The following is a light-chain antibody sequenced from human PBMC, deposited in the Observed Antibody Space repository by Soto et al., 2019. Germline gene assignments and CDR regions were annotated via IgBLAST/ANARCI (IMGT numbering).Light chain of an antibody. Sequence: DIQITQSPPSLSSSVVDRVTITCRASQYIGDFLNWYQQTPGKPPKLLIFGASNLHIGVPSRFSGSGSGTEFTLTISNLLREDFATYYCQQSYFILGTFGRGTKVDIK. CDR1: QYIGDF. CDR3: QQSYFILGT. V-gene: IGKV1-39*01. J-gene: IGKJ1*01. CDR2: GAS.